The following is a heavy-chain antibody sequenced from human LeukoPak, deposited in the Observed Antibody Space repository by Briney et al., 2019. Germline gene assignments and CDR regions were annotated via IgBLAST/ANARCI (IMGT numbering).Heavy chain of an antibody. D-gene: IGHD2-2*01. Sequence: SETLSLTCAVYGGSLSGYYWSWIRQPPGKGLEWIGEINHSGSTNYTPSLKSRVTILVDTPKNQLSLKLRSVTAADTAVYYCARDAPITDIVVVPAAPDYWGQGTLVTVSS. CDR2: INHSGST. V-gene: IGHV4-34*01. J-gene: IGHJ4*02. CDR1: GGSLSGYY. CDR3: ARDAPITDIVVVPAAPDY.